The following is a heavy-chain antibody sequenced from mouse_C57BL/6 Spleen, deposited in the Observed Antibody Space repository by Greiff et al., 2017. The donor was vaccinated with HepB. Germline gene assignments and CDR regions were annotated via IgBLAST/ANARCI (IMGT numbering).Heavy chain of an antibody. CDR3: ARLELGRDYFDY. CDR2: ISSGGSYT. J-gene: IGHJ2*01. Sequence: EVKLVESGGDLVKPGGSLKLSCAASGFTFSSYGMSWVRQTPDKRLEWVATISSGGSYTYYPDSVKGRFTISRDNAKNTLYLQMSSLKSEDTAMYYCARLELGRDYFDYWGQGTTLTVSS. V-gene: IGHV5-6*01. D-gene: IGHD4-1*01. CDR1: GFTFSSYG.